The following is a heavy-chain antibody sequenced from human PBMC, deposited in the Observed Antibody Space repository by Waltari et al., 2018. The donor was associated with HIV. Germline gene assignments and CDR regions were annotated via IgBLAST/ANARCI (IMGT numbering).Heavy chain of an antibody. V-gene: IGHV4-38-2*02. CDR2: IYHSGST. CDR3: ARDAIKLDAGTTGGVWFDP. CDR1: GYSISSGYY. Sequence: QVQLQESGPGLVKPSETLSLTCAVSGYSISSGYYWGWIRQPPGKGLEWIGSIYHSGSTYYNPSLKSRVTISVDTSKNQFSLKLSSVTAADTAVYYCARDAIKLDAGTTGGVWFDPWGQGTLVTVSS. J-gene: IGHJ5*02. D-gene: IGHD1-7*01.